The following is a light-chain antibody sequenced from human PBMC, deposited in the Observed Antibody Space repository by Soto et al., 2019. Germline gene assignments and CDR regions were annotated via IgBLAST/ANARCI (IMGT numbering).Light chain of an antibody. CDR2: GAS. J-gene: IGKJ5*01. Sequence: EIVLTQSPGALSWSPGERATLSCRARENVRTKVGWYQQKPGQAPRLLIYGASTRATGIPDRFSGSGSGTQFTLTISRLQSEDSAVYFCQQNNRWPHITFGQGTRLEIK. CDR3: QQNNRWPHIT. CDR1: ENVRTK. V-gene: IGKV3-15*01.